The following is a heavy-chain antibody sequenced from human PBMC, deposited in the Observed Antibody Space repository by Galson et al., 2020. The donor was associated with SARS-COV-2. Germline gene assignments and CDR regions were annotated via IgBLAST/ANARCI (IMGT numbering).Heavy chain of an antibody. CDR1: GFTFSDYS. D-gene: IGHD6-19*01. CDR2: ISSNSNTI. V-gene: IGHV3-48*02. J-gene: IGHJ4*02. Sequence: GESLKISCAASGFTFSDYSMNWVRQAPGKGLEWVSYISSNSNTIYYADSVEGRFTISRDNAQNSLYLQINSLRDEDTAVYYCARGDDIAVAGWSYYFGYWGQGTQVTVSS. CDR3: ARGDDIAVAGWSYYFGY.